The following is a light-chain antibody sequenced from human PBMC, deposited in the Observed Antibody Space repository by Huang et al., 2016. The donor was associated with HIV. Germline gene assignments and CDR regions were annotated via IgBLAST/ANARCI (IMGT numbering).Light chain of an antibody. CDR1: QRLSSSS. CDR3: QQYGGSPLFT. J-gene: IGKJ3*01. Sequence: EIVLTQSPGTLSLSPGERAALSCRASQRLSSSSLAWYQQKPGQAPRLLIYSASNRATGIPDKCSGSGSGTDFTLIISRLEAEDSAVYYCQQYGGSPLFTFGPGTKLEIK. CDR2: SAS. V-gene: IGKV3-20*01.